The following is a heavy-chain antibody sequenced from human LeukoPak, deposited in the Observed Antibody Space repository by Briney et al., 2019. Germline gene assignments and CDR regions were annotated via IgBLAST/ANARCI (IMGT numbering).Heavy chain of an antibody. CDR3: ARAIPGYCTNGVCRYYFDY. CDR2: ISGSGSST. D-gene: IGHD2-8*01. J-gene: IGHJ4*02. Sequence: GGSLRLSCAASGFTFSSYAMSWVRQAPGKGLEWVSAISGSGSSTYYADSVKGRFTISRDNAKNSLYLQMNSLRAEDTAVYYCARAIPGYCTNGVCRYYFDYWGQGTLVTVSS. CDR1: GFTFSSYA. V-gene: IGHV3-23*01.